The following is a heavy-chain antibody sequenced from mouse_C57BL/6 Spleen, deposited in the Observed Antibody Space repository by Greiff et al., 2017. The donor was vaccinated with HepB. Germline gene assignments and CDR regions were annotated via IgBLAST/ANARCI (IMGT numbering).Heavy chain of an antibody. V-gene: IGHV1-72*01. Sequence: QVQLQQPGAELVKPGASVKLSCKASGYTFTSYWMHWVKQRPGRGLEWIGRIDPNSGGTKYNEKFKSKATLTVDTPSSTAYMQLSSLTSEDSAVYDCAGELRRRGHYAMDYWGQGTSVTVSS. CDR3: AGELRRRGHYAMDY. J-gene: IGHJ4*01. CDR2: IDPNSGGT. D-gene: IGHD2-12*01. CDR1: GYTFTSYW.